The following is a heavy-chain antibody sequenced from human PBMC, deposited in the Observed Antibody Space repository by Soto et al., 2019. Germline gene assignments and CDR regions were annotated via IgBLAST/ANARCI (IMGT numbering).Heavy chain of an antibody. Sequence: NLSLTCTVSGGSISNTAYSWSWIRHRPGNGLACIGYIYPSGMPIYNPTLRSRVTISIDRSNDQFSLNLKSVPAADTADYYCARGVLNDYFWGSYRYNFDYWGQGTLLTVSS. J-gene: IGHJ4*02. CDR3: ARGVLNDYFWGSYRYNFDY. CDR1: GGSISNTAYS. CDR2: IYPSGMP. V-gene: IGHV4-30-2*01. D-gene: IGHD3-16*02.